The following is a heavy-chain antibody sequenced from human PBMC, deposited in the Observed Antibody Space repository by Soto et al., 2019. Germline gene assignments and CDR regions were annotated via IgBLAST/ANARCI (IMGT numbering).Heavy chain of an antibody. Sequence: EVQLLDSGGGLVQPGGSLSLSCAASGFTFSRYAMSWVRQAPGKGLEWVSAISGSGGGTYYADSGKGRFTISRDHSKNTLYLQMNRLRDADTAVYYWAKNNIFGSGTKDYWGPGTLVTVS. J-gene: IGHJ4*02. CDR3: AKNNIFGSGTKDY. CDR2: ISGSGGGT. CDR1: GFTFSRYA. V-gene: IGHV3-23*01. D-gene: IGHD3-10*01.